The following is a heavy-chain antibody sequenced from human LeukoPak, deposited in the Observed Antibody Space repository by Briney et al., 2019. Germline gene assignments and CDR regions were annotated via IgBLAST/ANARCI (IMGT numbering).Heavy chain of an antibody. D-gene: IGHD1-14*01. Sequence: GGSLRLSCAASGFIFRKYVMSWVRQAPGRGLEWVSGISGTTSGTYYADSVKGRFTISRDNSKNTLFLQVNGLRAEDTAVYYCAKVRTYFYHGLDVWGQGTTVTVSS. CDR2: ISGTTSGT. J-gene: IGHJ6*02. V-gene: IGHV3-23*01. CDR1: GFIFRKYV. CDR3: AKVRTYFYHGLDV.